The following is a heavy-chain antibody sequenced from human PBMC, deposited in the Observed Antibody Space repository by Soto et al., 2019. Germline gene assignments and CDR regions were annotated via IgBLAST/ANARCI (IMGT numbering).Heavy chain of an antibody. Sequence: EVQLVESGGGLVQPGGSLRLSCATSGSTFSDHYLEWVRQAPCKGREWVGRSRNRAQSYTTEYAASVKGRFPISRDDEKKSLYRQVNSLTTDDTAGDYCGLWVRGVINYWVQGTLCTVSS. V-gene: IGHV3-72*01. CDR2: SRNRAQSYTT. CDR3: GLWVRGVINY. CDR1: GSTFSDHY. J-gene: IGHJ4*02. D-gene: IGHD3-10*01.